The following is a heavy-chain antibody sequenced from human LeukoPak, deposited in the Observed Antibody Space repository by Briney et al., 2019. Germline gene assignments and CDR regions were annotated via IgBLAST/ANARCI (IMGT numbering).Heavy chain of an antibody. CDR1: GFTFSSYW. Sequence: GALRLSCAASGFTFSSYWMHWVRQAPGKGLVWVSRLNRDGSSTTYADSVKGRFTISRDNAKNTLYLQMSSLRVEDTAVYYCARSGYDIIFDYWGQGTLVTVSS. J-gene: IGHJ4*02. D-gene: IGHD5-12*01. CDR2: LNRDGSST. V-gene: IGHV3-74*01. CDR3: ARSGYDIIFDY.